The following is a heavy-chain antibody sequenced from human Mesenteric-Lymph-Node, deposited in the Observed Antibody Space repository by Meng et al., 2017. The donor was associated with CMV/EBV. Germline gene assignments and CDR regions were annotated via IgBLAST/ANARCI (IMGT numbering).Heavy chain of an antibody. Sequence: SETLSLTCTVSGGSISSSSYYWSWIRQPPGKGLEWIGYIYYSGSTNYNPSLKSRVTISVATSKNQFSLKLSSVTAADTAVYYCAMGGIYSNPEIDYYYYGMDVWGQGTTVTVSS. J-gene: IGHJ6*02. CDR2: IYYSGST. CDR3: AMGGIYSNPEIDYYYYGMDV. D-gene: IGHD4-11*01. V-gene: IGHV4-61*01. CDR1: GGSISSSSYY.